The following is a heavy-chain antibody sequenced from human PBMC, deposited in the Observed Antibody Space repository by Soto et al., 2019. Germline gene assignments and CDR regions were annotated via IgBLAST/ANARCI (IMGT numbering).Heavy chain of an antibody. CDR2: ISATGGST. CDR3: AKDRLAGNFDY. J-gene: IGHJ4*02. V-gene: IGHV3-23*01. CDR1: GFSFNKCA. Sequence: GRLLRVSCAAGGFSFNKCAMNWFRQAPGKGLEWVATISATGGSTYYADSVKGRFTISRDNSKNTLYLQMNGLRVEDTAVYYCAKDRLAGNFDYWGQGTQVTVSS.